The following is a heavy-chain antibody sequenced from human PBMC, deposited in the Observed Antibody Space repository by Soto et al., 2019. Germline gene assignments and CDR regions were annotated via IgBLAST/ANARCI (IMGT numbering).Heavy chain of an antibody. V-gene: IGHV1-69*04. D-gene: IGHD7-27*01. J-gene: IGHJ4*02. Sequence: SVKVSSKASGGTFSSYTISWVRQAPGQGLEWMGRIIPILGIANYAQKFQGRVTITADKSTSTAYMELSSLRSEDTAVYYCARDWRTGGSDYWGQGTLVTVSS. CDR3: ARDWRTGGSDY. CDR1: GGTFSSYT. CDR2: IIPILGIA.